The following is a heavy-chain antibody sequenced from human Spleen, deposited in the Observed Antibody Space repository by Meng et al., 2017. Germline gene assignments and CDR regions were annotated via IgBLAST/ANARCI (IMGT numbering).Heavy chain of an antibody. V-gene: IGHV1-2*06. CDR2: INPKSGDT. CDR3: ARDEDISAAGKLFGDY. Sequence: ASVKVSCKPSGYTFAAYWIHWVRRAPGQGLEWMGRINPKSGDTHYAQRFQGRVTMTGDTSISTAYMELSGLRSDDTAMYYCARDEDISAAGKLFGDYWGQGTLVTVSS. CDR1: GYTFAAYW. D-gene: IGHD6-13*01. J-gene: IGHJ4*02.